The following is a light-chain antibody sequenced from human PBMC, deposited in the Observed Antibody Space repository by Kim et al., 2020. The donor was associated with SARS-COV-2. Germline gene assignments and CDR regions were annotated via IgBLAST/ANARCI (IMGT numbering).Light chain of an antibody. V-gene: IGLV3-1*01. J-gene: IGLJ2*01. CDR3: QAWDSSTVV. Sequence: SVSPGQTAPITCSAEKLGEKYAAWYQQRPGQSPILVIFQDNKRPSGIPERFSGSNSGNTATLTISGTQTMDEADYYCQAWDSSTVVFGGGTQLTVL. CDR2: QDN. CDR1: KLGEKY.